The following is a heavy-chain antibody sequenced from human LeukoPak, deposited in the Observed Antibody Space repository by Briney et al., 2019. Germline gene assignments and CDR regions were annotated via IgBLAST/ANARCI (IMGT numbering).Heavy chain of an antibody. D-gene: IGHD3-3*01. CDR2: INPNSGGT. J-gene: IGHJ3*02. V-gene: IGHV1-2*02. Sequence: ASVKVSCKASGYTFSGYYIFWVRRAPGQGLEWMGWINPNSGGTNYAQKFQGRVTMTRDTSISTAYMELSRLRSDDTAVYYCARDSSVLRFLEWSPLGAFDIWGQGTMVTVSS. CDR1: GYTFSGYY. CDR3: ARDSSVLRFLEWSPLGAFDI.